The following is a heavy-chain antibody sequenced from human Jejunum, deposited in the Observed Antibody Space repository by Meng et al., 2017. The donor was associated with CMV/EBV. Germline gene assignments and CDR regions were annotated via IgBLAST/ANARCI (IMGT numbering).Heavy chain of an antibody. CDR1: GGSISSGDYY. Sequence: QVQLQESGPGLVKPSQTLSLICNVSGGSISSGDYYWNWIRQAPGKGLEWIGYIHNSGSTYYNPSLKSRASISSDTSENQLSLKLNSVTAADTAVYFCARDRSYESRALDLWGQGTLVTVSS. CDR2: IHNSGST. CDR3: ARDRSYESRALDL. J-gene: IGHJ4*02. D-gene: IGHD5-12*01. V-gene: IGHV4-30-4*01.